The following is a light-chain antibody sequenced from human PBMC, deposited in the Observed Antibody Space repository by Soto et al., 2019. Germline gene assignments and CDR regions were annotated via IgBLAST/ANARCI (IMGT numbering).Light chain of an antibody. CDR2: DAS. CDR1: RSVSSY. J-gene: IGKJ5*01. CDR3: QQRSNWPPIT. V-gene: IGKV3-11*01. Sequence: EIVLTQSPATLSLSPGEGTTLSCRTSRSVSSYLAWYQQKPGQAPRLLIYDASNRATGIPARFSGSGSGTDFTLTISSREPEDFAVYYCQQRSNWPPITFGQGTRLEIK.